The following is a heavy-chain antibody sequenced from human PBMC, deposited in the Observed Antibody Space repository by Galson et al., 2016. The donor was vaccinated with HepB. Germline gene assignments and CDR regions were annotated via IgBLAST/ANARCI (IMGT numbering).Heavy chain of an antibody. CDR1: GFTFTTYG. J-gene: IGHJ6*02. Sequence: SVKVSCKASGFTFTTYGISWVRQAPGQGLEWMGWINAYNGHTNFAQHLQDRVTMTTDTSTNTVYMGLRSLRSDDTAVYYCARRLLMVRGVKGGMDVWGQGTTGTVSS. CDR3: ARRLLMVRGVKGGMDV. V-gene: IGHV1-18*01. CDR2: INAYNGHT. D-gene: IGHD3-10*01.